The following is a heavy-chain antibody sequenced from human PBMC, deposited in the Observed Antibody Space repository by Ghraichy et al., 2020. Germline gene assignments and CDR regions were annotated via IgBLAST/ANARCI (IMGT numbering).Heavy chain of an antibody. J-gene: IGHJ6*01. CDR1: GYTFTSYY. CDR3: AREGTGDTAMPPISPGMDV. D-gene: IGHD5-18*01. CDR2: INPSGGST. Sequence: ASVKVSCKASGYTFTSYYMHWVRQAPGQGLEWMGIINPSGGSTSYAQKFQGRVTMTRDTSTSTVYMELSSLRSEDTAVYYCAREGTGDTAMPPISPGMDVWGQGTTVTFSS. V-gene: IGHV1-46*01.